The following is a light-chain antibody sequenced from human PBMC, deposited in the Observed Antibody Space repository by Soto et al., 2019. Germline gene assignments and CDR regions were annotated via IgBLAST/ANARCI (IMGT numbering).Light chain of an antibody. Sequence: DIVMTQTPLSLSVTPGQPASISCKSSQNLLHSNGKTYLYWFLQKPGQSPQLLMYEVSNRFSGVPDRFSGSGSGTDYTLRICRVEAEDVGVYYCMQSIQLPRTFGQGTKVEIK. CDR2: EVS. CDR3: MQSIQLPRT. CDR1: QNLLHSNGKTY. V-gene: IGKV2D-29*02. J-gene: IGKJ1*01.